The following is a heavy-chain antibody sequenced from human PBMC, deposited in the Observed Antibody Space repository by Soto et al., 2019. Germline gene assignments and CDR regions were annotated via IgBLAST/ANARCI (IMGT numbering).Heavy chain of an antibody. Sequence: QVQLVQSGAEVKKPGASVKVSCKASGYTFTSYDCNWVRQAPGKGLEWMGWVNPKSGNGGYAQKFQRRVTMTRDSSTNTAYMELSSLTSEDTAVYYCATIGEPFDYYGMDVWGQGPPVTVS. D-gene: IGHD3-3*01. J-gene: IGHJ6*02. CDR1: GYTFTSYD. CDR2: VNPKSGNG. V-gene: IGHV1-8*01. CDR3: ATIGEPFDYYGMDV.